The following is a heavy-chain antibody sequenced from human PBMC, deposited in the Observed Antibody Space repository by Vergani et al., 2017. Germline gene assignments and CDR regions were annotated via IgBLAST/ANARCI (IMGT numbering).Heavy chain of an antibody. Sequence: QVQLVQSGAEVKKPGASVKVSCKASGYTFSTYGISWVRQAPGQGLEWMGWISAYNGNTNYPEKFQGRLTMTTDTSTRTAYMELRSLRSDDTAVYYCAXSAQLRYFDYPFDYWGQGTLVTVSS. D-gene: IGHD3-9*01. J-gene: IGHJ4*02. V-gene: IGHV1-18*01. CDR1: GYTFSTYG. CDR3: AXSAQLRYFDYPFDY. CDR2: ISAYNGNT.